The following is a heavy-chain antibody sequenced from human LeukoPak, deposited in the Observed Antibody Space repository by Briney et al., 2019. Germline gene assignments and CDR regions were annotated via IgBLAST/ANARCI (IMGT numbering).Heavy chain of an antibody. V-gene: IGHV3-33*06. CDR2: IWYDGSNK. Sequence: GGSLRLSXAASGFTFSSYGMHWVRQAPGKGLEWVAVIWYDGSNKYYADSVKGRFTISRDNSKNTLYLQMNSLRAEDTAVYYCAKDLGYCSGGSCQIGNYWGQGTLVTVSS. CDR1: GFTFSSYG. CDR3: AKDLGYCSGGSCQIGNY. J-gene: IGHJ4*02. D-gene: IGHD2-15*01.